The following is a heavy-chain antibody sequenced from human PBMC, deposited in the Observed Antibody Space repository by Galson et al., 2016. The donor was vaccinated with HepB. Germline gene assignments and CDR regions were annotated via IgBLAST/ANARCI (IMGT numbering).Heavy chain of an antibody. D-gene: IGHD2-15*01. CDR1: GFTFSRYV. CDR3: ASEILGHCSGGSCYTGDH. CDR2: LSYDGSNE. V-gene: IGHV3-30-3*01. Sequence: SQRLSCAVSGFTFSRYVMYWVRQAPGKGLEWVAVLSYDGSNEYYADSVKGRFTISRDNSKNTLYLQMNSLRGEDTAVYYCASEILGHCSGGSCYTGDHWGQGTLVTVSS. J-gene: IGHJ4*02.